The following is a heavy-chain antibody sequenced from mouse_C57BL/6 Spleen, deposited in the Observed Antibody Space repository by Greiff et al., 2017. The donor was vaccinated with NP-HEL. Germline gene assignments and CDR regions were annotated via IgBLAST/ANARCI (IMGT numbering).Heavy chain of an antibody. D-gene: IGHD2-1*01. J-gene: IGHJ1*03. Sequence: EVQLQQSGPVLVKPGASVKMSCKASGYTFTDYYMNWVKQSHGKSLEWIGVINPYNGGTSYNQKFKGKATLTVDKSSSTAYMELNSLTSEDSAVYYCARDYGNYDWYFDVWGTGTTVTVSS. CDR2: INPYNGGT. V-gene: IGHV1-19*01. CDR1: GYTFTDYY. CDR3: ARDYGNYDWYFDV.